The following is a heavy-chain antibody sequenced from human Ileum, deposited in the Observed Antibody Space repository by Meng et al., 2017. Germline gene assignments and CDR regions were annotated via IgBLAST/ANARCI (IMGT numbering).Heavy chain of an antibody. CDR2: IHSSGFI. Sequence: PEILSLNCTVPGGAISTTNYYRAWLRQPPGEGLEWIATIHSSGFIHDTSSLKSRVTISIDTSKNQLTLKLNSVTAADTAMYNCARLGVAGSSNYFDYWGQGALVTVSS. V-gene: IGHV4-39*06. CDR3: ARLGVAGSSNYFDY. D-gene: IGHD6-19*01. CDR1: GGAISTTNYY. J-gene: IGHJ4*02.